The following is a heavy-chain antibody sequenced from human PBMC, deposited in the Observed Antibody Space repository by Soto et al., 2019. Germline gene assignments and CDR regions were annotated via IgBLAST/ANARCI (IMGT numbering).Heavy chain of an antibody. CDR3: ATETSVLRFLEWFRVNYMDV. J-gene: IGHJ6*03. CDR2: ISSSSSYI. Sequence: GGSLRLSCPASGFTFSSYRMNWVRQAPGRGLEWVSSISSSSSYIYYADSVKGRFTISRDNAKNSRYLQMNSLRAEDTAVYYCATETSVLRFLEWFRVNYMDVWSTGTTVTGCS. V-gene: IGHV3-21*01. CDR1: GFTFSSYR. D-gene: IGHD3-3*01.